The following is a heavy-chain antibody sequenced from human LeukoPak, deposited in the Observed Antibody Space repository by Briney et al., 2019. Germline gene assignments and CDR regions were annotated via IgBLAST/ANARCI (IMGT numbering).Heavy chain of an antibody. Sequence: PGGSLRLSCAASGFSLSTYTLHWVRQAPGKGLEYVSAISSNGGRTYYANSVKGRFTISRDNSKNTVFLQMGSLRTEDMAVYYCARGEPDCAGDCPYWYLDLWGRGTLVTVSS. J-gene: IGHJ2*01. V-gene: IGHV3-64*01. CDR2: ISSNGGRT. CDR3: ARGEPDCAGDCPYWYLDL. D-gene: IGHD2-21*02. CDR1: GFSLSTYT.